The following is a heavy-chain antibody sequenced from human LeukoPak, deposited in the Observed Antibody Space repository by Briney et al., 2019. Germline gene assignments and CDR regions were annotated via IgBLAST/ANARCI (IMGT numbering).Heavy chain of an antibody. D-gene: IGHD5-12*01. CDR1: GFTFSSYA. Sequence: PGRSLRLSCAASGFTFSSYAMHWVRQAPGKGLGWVAVISYDGSNKYYADSVKGRFTISRDNSKNTLYLQMNSLRAEDTAVYYCARDPVATTLGGGVDYWGQGTLVTVSS. CDR2: ISYDGSNK. CDR3: ARDPVATTLGGGVDY. V-gene: IGHV3-30*01. J-gene: IGHJ4*02.